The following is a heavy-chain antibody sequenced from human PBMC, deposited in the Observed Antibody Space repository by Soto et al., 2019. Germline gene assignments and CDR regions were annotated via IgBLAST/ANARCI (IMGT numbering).Heavy chain of an antibody. V-gene: IGHV4-30-4*01. CDR1: GGSISSGDYF. J-gene: IGHJ3*02. Sequence: QVQLQESGPGLVKPSQTLSLTCNVSGGSISSGDYFWSWIRQPPWKGLECIGYIYTSVTTYYNPSLKSRLNIALDTSKNQFSMTLSSVTPADTARYYCARERGVTIMADIWGQGSMVTVSS. CDR3: ARERGVTIMADI. CDR2: IYTSVTT. D-gene: IGHD3-16*01.